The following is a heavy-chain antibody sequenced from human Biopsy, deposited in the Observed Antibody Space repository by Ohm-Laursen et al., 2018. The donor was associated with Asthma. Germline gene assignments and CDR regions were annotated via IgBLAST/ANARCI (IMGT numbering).Heavy chain of an antibody. J-gene: IGHJ4*02. CDR1: GFIFDDYI. Sequence: SLRLSCAASGFIFDDYIIHWVRQAPGKGLEWVSGISWNSATIGYADSVGGRFTISRDNAKNSVFLHMDSLRPEDTAFYYCAKVRSDWVITESFDYWGQGVLVTVSS. D-gene: IGHD3-22*01. V-gene: IGHV3-9*01. CDR2: ISWNSATI. CDR3: AKVRSDWVITESFDY.